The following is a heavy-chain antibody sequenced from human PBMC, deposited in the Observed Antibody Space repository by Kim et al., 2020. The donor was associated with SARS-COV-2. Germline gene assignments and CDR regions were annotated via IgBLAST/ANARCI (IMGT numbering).Heavy chain of an antibody. CDR3: LRLGCSATSCTTFDY. CDR1: GGSISSYY. D-gene: IGHD2-2*01. CDR2: LYYSGST. Sequence: SETLSLTCSVFGGSISSYYWSWIRQPPGKGLEWIGYLYYSGSTNYNPSLKSRVTISVDTSKNQFSLKLSFVTAANTAMYYCLRLGCSATSCTTFDYCSQG. J-gene: IGHJ4*02. V-gene: IGHV4-59*08.